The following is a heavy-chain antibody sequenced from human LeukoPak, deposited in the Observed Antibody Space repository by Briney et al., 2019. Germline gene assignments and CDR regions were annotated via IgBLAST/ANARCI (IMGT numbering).Heavy chain of an antibody. D-gene: IGHD2-15*01. CDR2: ISAYNGNT. V-gene: IGHV1-18*04. CDR1: GYTFTSYG. CDR3: ARDECSRGSCYSVRWFDP. J-gene: IGHJ5*02. Sequence: PEASVKVSCKASGYTFTSYGISWVRQAPGKGLEWMGWISAYNGNTNYAQKLQGRVTMTTDTSTSTAYMELRSLRSDDTAVYYCARDECSRGSCYSVRWFDPWGQGTLVTVSS.